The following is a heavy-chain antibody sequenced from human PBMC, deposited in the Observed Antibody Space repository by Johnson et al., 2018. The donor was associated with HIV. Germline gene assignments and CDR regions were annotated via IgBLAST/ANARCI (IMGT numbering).Heavy chain of an antibody. V-gene: IGHV3-7*01. CDR3: PVDTEAFDI. Sequence: VQLVESGGGLVQPGGSLRLSCAASGFTVSSNYMSWVRQAPGKGLEWVANIKQDGSEIYFVDSVKGRFTISRDNANSSLYLQMNSLRVEDTAVYYCPVDTEAFDIWGQGTMVTVSS. CDR1: GFTVSSNY. D-gene: IGHD1-14*01. CDR2: IKQDGSEI. J-gene: IGHJ3*02.